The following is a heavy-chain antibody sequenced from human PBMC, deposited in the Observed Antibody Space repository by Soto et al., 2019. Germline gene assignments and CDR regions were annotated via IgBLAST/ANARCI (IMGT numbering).Heavy chain of an antibody. CDR3: ASSPGAFSWFDP. CDR2: ISGSGGST. CDR1: GFTFSSYA. Sequence: EVQLLESGGGLVQPGGSLRLSCAASGFTFSSYAMSWVRQAPGKGLEWVSAISGSGGSTYYADSVKGRFTISRDNSKNTLYRQMNSLRAEDTAVYYCASSPGAFSWFDPWGQGTLVTVSS. J-gene: IGHJ5*02. D-gene: IGHD7-27*01. V-gene: IGHV3-23*01.